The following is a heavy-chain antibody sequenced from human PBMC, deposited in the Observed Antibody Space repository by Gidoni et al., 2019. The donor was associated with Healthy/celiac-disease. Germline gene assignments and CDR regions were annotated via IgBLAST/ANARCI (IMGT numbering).Heavy chain of an antibody. CDR1: GFTFSSYA. V-gene: IGHV3-64D*08. CDR2: ISSNGGST. J-gene: IGHJ4*02. D-gene: IGHD6-19*01. CDR3: VKGCAPSGLYVGFDY. Sequence: EVQLVESGGGLVQPGGSLRLSCSASGFTFSSYAMHWVRQAPGKGLEYVSAISSNGGSTYYADSVKGRFTISRDNSKNTLYLQMSSLRAEDTAVYYGVKGCAPSGLYVGFDYWGQGTLVTVSS.